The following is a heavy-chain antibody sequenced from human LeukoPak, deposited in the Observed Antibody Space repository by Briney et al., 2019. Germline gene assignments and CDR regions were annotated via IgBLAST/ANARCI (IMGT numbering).Heavy chain of an antibody. V-gene: IGHV5-51*01. CDR3: ARHGYSYGYVPPDN. CDR1: GYSFTSYW. D-gene: IGHD5-12*01. Sequence: GESLKISCKGSGYSFTSYWIGWVRQMPGKGLECMGIIYPGDSDIRYSPSFQGQVTISADKSISTAYLQWSSLKASDTALYYCARHGYSYGYVPPDNWGQGTLVTVSS. CDR2: IYPGDSDI. J-gene: IGHJ4*02.